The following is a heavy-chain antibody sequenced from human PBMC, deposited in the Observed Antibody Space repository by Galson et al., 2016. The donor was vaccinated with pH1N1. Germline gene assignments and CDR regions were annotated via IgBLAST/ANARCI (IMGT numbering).Heavy chain of an antibody. V-gene: IGHV3-48*01. CDR1: GFLFSSFG. J-gene: IGHJ5*01. CDR3: ARDTTVTRGPRWFAS. Sequence: SLRLSCAASGFLFSSFGMNWVRQAPGKGLEWIAYISSSRSVIKYADSVRGRFTVSRDHVKNSLDLQMSSLRVDDTAVYYCARDTTVTRGPRWFASWGQGTLVSVSS. D-gene: IGHD4-17*01. CDR2: ISSSRSVI.